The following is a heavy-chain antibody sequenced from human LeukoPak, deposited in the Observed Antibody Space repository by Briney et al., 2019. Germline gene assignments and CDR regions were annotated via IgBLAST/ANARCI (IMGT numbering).Heavy chain of an antibody. CDR2: IYYSGST. D-gene: IGHD1-14*01. CDR3: ARDNGVPNPLNWYFDL. Sequence: PSETLSLTCTVSGGSISSGGYYWSWIRQHPGKGLVWIGYIYYSGSTYYNPSPKSRVTISVDTSKNQFSLKLSSVTAADTAVYYCARDNGVPNPLNWYFDLWGRGTLVTVSS. CDR1: GGSISSGGYY. J-gene: IGHJ2*01. V-gene: IGHV4-31*03.